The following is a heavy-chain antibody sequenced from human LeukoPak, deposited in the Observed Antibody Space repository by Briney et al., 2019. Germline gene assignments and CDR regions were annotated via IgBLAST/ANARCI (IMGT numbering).Heavy chain of an antibody. D-gene: IGHD1-1*01. CDR1: GYTFTGYY. Sequence: AAVNVSCKSSGYTFTGYYMHWVRQAPGQGLEWMGCINPNSGGTNYAQKFQGRVTMTRDTSISSAYMELGRLRSGDTAVYYCATDLFVENWNRDYGGQGTLDSVPS. CDR3: ATDLFVENWNRDY. CDR2: INPNSGGT. J-gene: IGHJ4*02. V-gene: IGHV1-2*02.